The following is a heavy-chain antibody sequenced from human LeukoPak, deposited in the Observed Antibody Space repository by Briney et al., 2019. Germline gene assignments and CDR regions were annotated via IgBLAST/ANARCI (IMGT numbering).Heavy chain of an antibody. CDR2: IYYSGST. J-gene: IGHJ6*02. V-gene: IGHV4-31*03. Sequence: SETLSLTCTVSGGSISSGGYYWSWIRQHPGKGLEWIGYIYYSGSTYYNPSLNSRVTISVDTSKNQFSLKLSSVTAADTAVYYCARILSPAAGTDYHYYGMDVWGQGTTDTVSS. D-gene: IGHD6-13*01. CDR3: ARILSPAAGTDYHYYGMDV. CDR1: GGSISSGGYY.